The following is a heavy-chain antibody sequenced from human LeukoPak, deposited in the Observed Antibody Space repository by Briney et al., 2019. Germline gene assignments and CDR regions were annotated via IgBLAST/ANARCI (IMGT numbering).Heavy chain of an antibody. J-gene: IGHJ6*02. D-gene: IGHD3-10*01. CDR3: ARDIRKTRITMVRGVLYYYYGMDV. CDR2: INPSGGST. V-gene: IGHV1-46*01. CDR1: GYTFTDYY. Sequence: ASVKVSCKTAGYTFTDYYMHWVRQAPGQGLEWMGIINPSGGSTSYAQKFQGRVTMTRDTSTSTVYMELSSLRSEDTAVYYCARDIRKTRITMVRGVLYYYYGMDVWGQGTTVTVSS.